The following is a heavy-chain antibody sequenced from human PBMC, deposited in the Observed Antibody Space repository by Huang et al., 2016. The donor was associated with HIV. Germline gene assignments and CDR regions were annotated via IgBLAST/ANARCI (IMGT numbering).Heavy chain of an antibody. CDR1: GGSFSDQI. CDR3: AMSLRYQYDSRSYWGRYFDY. V-gene: IGHV1-69*01. J-gene: IGHJ4*02. Sequence: QVQLEQSGPAVRKPGSSVKVSCQASGGSFSDQIISWVRQAPGQRFGWREGMSPLFSAPAYAQEFKGRVTMTADESTATIYMELNSLTSEDTAVYYCAMSLRYQYDSRSYWGRYFDYWGQGTLVTVSS. CDR2: MSPLFSAP. D-gene: IGHD3-16*01.